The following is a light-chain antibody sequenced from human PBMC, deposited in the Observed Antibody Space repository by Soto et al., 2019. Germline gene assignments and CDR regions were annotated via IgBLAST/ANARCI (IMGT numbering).Light chain of an antibody. J-gene: IGKJ5*01. Sequence: DVVLTQTPLSLSVTHGQPASISCRSDESLVHTNGNTYLNWFQLRPGQSPRRLIYKVSNRDSGVPARFSGSGSGTDFALKISRVEAEDVGVYYCMQGTHWPITFGQGTRLEI. CDR1: ESLVHTNGNTY. V-gene: IGKV2-30*02. CDR2: KVS. CDR3: MQGTHWPIT.